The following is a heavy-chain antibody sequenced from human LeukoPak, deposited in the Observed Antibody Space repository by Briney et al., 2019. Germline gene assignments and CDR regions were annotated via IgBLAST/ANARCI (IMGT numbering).Heavy chain of an antibody. D-gene: IGHD3-9*01. CDR2: INHSGST. CDR3: ARVPYYDILTGYWGDYYYSYGMDV. V-gene: IGHV4-34*01. Sequence: SETLSLTCAVYGGSFSGYHWSWIRQPPGKGLGWIGEINHSGSTNYNPSLKSQVTISVYTSKNQFSLELSSVTAADTAVYYCARVPYYDILTGYWGDYYYSYGMDVWGQGTTVTVSS. J-gene: IGHJ6*02. CDR1: GGSFSGYH.